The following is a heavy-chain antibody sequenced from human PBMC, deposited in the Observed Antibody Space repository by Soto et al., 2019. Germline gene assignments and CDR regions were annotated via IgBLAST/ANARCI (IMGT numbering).Heavy chain of an antibody. J-gene: IGHJ4*02. CDR3: ARGSTPSLTIFGVVIKPHPPQLDY. CDR2: IYSGGST. CDR1: GFTVSSNY. D-gene: IGHD3-3*01. V-gene: IGHV3-66*01. Sequence: GGSLRLSCAASGFTVSSNYMSWVRQAPGKGLEWVSVIYSGGSTYYADSVKGRFTISRDNSKNTLYLQMNSLRAEDTAVYYCARGSTPSLTIFGVVIKPHPPQLDYWGQGT.